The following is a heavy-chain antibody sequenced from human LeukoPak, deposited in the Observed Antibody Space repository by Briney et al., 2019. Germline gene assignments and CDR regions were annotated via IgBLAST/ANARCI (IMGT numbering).Heavy chain of an antibody. CDR3: AKGDGNDYSTVYADY. CDR2: ISGSGGST. V-gene: IGHV3-23*01. D-gene: IGHD4-11*01. CDR1: GFTFSDYY. Sequence: PGGSLRLSCAASGFTFSDYYMSWIRQAPGKGLEWVSAISGSGGSTYYADSVKGRFTISRDNSKNTLYLQMNSLRAEDTAVYYCAKGDGNDYSTVYADYWGQGTLVTASS. J-gene: IGHJ4*02.